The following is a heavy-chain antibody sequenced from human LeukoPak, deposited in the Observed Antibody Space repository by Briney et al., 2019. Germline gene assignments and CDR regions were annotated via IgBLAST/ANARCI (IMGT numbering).Heavy chain of an antibody. CDR1: GFTFSSYG. D-gene: IGHD2-15*01. Sequence: GGSLRLSCAASGFTFSSYGMHWVHQAPGKGLEWVAVISYDGSNKYYADSVKGRFTISRDNSKNTLCLQLNSLRAEDTAVYYCATGYCSGGSCYNFDYWGQGTLVTVSS. CDR3: ATGYCSGGSCYNFDY. CDR2: ISYDGSNK. V-gene: IGHV3-30*03. J-gene: IGHJ4*02.